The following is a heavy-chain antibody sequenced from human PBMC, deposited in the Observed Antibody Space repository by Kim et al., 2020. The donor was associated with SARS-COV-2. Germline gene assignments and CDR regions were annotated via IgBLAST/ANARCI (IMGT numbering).Heavy chain of an antibody. J-gene: IGHJ4*02. CDR3: ARDLGSGSYGY. V-gene: IGHV3-53*01. CDR2: T. D-gene: IGHD3-10*01. Sequence: TYYAGSVKGRFTNSRDNSKNTLYLQMNSLRAEDTAVYYCARDLGSGSYGYWGQGTLVTVSS.